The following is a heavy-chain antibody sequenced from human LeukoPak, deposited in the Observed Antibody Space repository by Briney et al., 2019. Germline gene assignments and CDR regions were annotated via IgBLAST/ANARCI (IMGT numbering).Heavy chain of an antibody. Sequence: GGSLRLSCAASGFTFSSYSMNWVRQAPGNGLEWVSSISSSSSYIYYADSVKGRFTISRDNAKNSLYLQMNSLRAEDTAVYYCARDGRYSYGYGNFSALDIWGQGTMVTVSS. CDR3: ARDGRYSYGYGNFSALDI. V-gene: IGHV3-21*01. CDR1: GFTFSSYS. J-gene: IGHJ3*02. D-gene: IGHD5-18*01. CDR2: ISSSSSYI.